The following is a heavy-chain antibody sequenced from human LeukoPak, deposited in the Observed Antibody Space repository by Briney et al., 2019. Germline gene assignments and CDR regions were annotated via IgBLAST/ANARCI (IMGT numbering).Heavy chain of an antibody. CDR1: GATFSSYT. V-gene: IGHV1-69*04. CDR3: ARDPRGSGSDY. D-gene: IGHD2-15*01. J-gene: IGHJ4*02. CDR2: IIPILGIA. Sequence: GSSVKVSCKASGATFSSYTISWVRQAPGQGLEWMGRIIPILGIANYAQKFQGRVTITADKSTSTAYMELSSLRSEDTAVYYCARDPRGSGSDYWGQGTLVTVSS.